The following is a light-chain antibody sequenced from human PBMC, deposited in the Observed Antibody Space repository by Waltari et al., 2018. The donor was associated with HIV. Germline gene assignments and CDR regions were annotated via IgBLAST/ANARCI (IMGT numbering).Light chain of an antibody. CDR1: QSVSSSL. CDR2: GAS. Sequence: EIVLTQSPDTLSLSPGERVTLSCRASQSVSSSLLAWYQQRPGQAPRLLLFGASNRAAGIPARFSGSGSGTDFTLTISSLEPEDFAVYYCHQYAGSPRTFGQGTRLDIK. V-gene: IGKV3-20*01. J-gene: IGKJ2*01. CDR3: HQYAGSPRT.